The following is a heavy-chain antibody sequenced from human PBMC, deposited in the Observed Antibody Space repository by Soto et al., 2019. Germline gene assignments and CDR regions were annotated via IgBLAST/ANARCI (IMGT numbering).Heavy chain of an antibody. CDR1: GGSFRGYY. CDR3: ANLLYCSSTSCYGGYNWFDP. CDR2: INHSGST. V-gene: IGHV4-34*01. Sequence: QVQLQQWGAGLLKPSETLSLTCAVYGGSFRGYYWSWIRQPPGKGLEWIGEINHSGSTNYNPSLKSRVTISVDTSKNQVSLKLSSVTAADTAVYYCANLLYCSSTSCYGGYNWFDPWGQGTLVTVSS. J-gene: IGHJ5*02. D-gene: IGHD2-2*01.